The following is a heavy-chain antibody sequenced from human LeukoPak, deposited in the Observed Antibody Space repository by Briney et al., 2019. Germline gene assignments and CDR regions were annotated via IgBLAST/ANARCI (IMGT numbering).Heavy chain of an antibody. CDR3: ARDIAAAGTRAHY. Sequence: GRSLRLSCAASGFTFSSYGMHWVRQAPGKGLEWVAVIWYDGSNKYYADSVKGRFTISRDNSKNTLYLQMNSLRVEDTAVYYCARDIAAAGTRAHYWGQGTLVTVSS. CDR1: GFTFSSYG. CDR2: IWYDGSNK. V-gene: IGHV3-33*01. J-gene: IGHJ4*02. D-gene: IGHD6-13*01.